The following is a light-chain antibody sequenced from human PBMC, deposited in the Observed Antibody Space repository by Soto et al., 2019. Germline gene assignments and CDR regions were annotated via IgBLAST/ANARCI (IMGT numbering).Light chain of an antibody. CDR2: DAS. Sequence: VLTQSPAALALSPWRTATLSCRASQSVSSYLAWYQQKPGQAPRLLIFDASNRATGIQDRFSGSGSGTDFTLTISSLEPEDFAVYYCQQRSNWPITFGQGTRLEIK. V-gene: IGKV3-11*01. J-gene: IGKJ5*01. CDR1: QSVSSY. CDR3: QQRSNWPIT.